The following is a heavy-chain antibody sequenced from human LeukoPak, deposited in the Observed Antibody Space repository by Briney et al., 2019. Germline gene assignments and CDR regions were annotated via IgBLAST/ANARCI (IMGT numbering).Heavy chain of an antibody. Sequence: EASVKVSCKVSGYTLTELSMHWVRQAPGKGLEWMGGFDPEDGETIYAQKFQGRVTMTEDTSTDTAYMELSSLRSEDTAVYYCAREGGFSSSRDYGMDVWGQGTTVTVSS. J-gene: IGHJ6*02. CDR1: GYTLTELS. V-gene: IGHV1-24*01. CDR3: AREGGFSSSRDYGMDV. D-gene: IGHD6-6*01. CDR2: FDPEDGET.